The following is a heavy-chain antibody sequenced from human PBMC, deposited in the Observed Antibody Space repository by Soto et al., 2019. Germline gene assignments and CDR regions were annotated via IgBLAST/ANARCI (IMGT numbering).Heavy chain of an antibody. J-gene: IGHJ4*02. Sequence: EVQLLGSGGGLVQPGGSLRLSCAASGFTFNIYTMSWVRQAPGKGLEWLSAISSCGTSTYYADSVKGRFTISRDNSKNTLYMQMNSRRAEDTAVYYCANTGSGSYYVFWGQGTLVTFSS. D-gene: IGHD1-26*01. CDR2: ISSCGTST. CDR3: ANTGSGSYYVF. CDR1: GFTFNIYT. V-gene: IGHV3-23*01.